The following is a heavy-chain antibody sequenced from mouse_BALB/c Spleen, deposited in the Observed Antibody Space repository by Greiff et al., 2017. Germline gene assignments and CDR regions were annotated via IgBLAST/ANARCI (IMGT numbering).Heavy chain of an antibody. D-gene: IGHD1-2*01. CDR3: TREGYGCEFAY. V-gene: IGHV1-54*03. CDR1: GYAFTNYL. J-gene: IGHJ3*01. Sequence: VQLLQSGAELVRPGTSVKVSCTASGYAFTNYLIEWVKQRPGQGLEWIGVINPGSGGTNYNEKFKGKATLTADKSTITAYLQLSRLTSDDSAVYFGTREGYGCEFAYWGQGTLVTVSA. CDR2: INPGSGGT.